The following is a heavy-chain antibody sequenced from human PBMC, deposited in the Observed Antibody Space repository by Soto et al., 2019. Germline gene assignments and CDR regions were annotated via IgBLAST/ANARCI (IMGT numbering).Heavy chain of an antibody. D-gene: IGHD3-22*01. CDR1: GFSFSRHS. V-gene: IGHV3-21*01. CDR2: ISPTSEYI. J-gene: IGHJ4*02. CDR3: ATKSYYVASGFYDY. Sequence: GGSLRLSCAASGFSFSRHSMNWVRQAPGKGLEWVSSISPTSEYIYHADSVKGRFTISRDNAKNSLYLQMDSLRADDTAVYYCATKSYYVASGFYDYWGQGA.